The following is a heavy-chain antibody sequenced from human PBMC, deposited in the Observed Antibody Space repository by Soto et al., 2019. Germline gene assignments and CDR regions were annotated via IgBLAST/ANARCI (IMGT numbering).Heavy chain of an antibody. Sequence: QVHLVQSGAEVKKPGSSVKVSCKASGGTFSNYAISWVRQAPGQGLEWMGGIIPIFDTANYAQKFQGRVTITADKSTSTAYMELSSLRSEDTAVYYCAIHDCISRSWYYYYYYGMDVWGQGTTVTVSS. CDR1: GGTFSNYA. CDR2: IIPIFDTA. CDR3: AIHDCISRSWYYYYYYGMDV. J-gene: IGHJ6*02. D-gene: IGHD2-2*01. V-gene: IGHV1-69*14.